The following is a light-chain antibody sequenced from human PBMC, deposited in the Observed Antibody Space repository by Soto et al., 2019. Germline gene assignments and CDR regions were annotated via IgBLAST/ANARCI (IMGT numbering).Light chain of an antibody. J-gene: IGKJ5*01. CDR3: QQYGRSIT. CDR2: GAS. V-gene: IGKV3-20*01. CDR1: QSVSSNY. Sequence: EIVWTQSPGTLSLSPGERATLSCRASQSVSSNYLAWFQQKPGQAPRLLIYGASSRATGIPDRFSGSGSGADFTLTISRLEPEDFAVYYCQQYGRSITFGQGTRLENK.